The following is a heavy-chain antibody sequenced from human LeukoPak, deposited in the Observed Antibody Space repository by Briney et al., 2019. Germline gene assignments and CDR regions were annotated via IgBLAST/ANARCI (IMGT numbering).Heavy chain of an antibody. Sequence: PSETLSLTCTVSGDSISIYYWGWIRHPPGKGLEWIGHIYYSGRTNYTPSIKSRLTISIDTSKNQFSLRLSSVTAADTAVYYCARGAAGYSYGWGQGTLVTVSS. V-gene: IGHV4-59*01. CDR1: GDSISIYY. D-gene: IGHD5-18*01. CDR2: IYYSGRT. J-gene: IGHJ4*02. CDR3: ARGAAGYSYG.